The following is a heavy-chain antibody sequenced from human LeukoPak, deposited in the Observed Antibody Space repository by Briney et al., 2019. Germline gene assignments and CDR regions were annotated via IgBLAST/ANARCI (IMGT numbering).Heavy chain of an antibody. Sequence: SETLSLTCTVSGGSISSYYWSWIRQPAGKGLEWIGRIYTSGSTSYNPSLKSRVTMSVDTSKNQFSLKLSSVTAADTAVYYCATGPPLIFGVVTYDWYFDLWGRGTLVTVSS. CDR1: GGSISSYY. J-gene: IGHJ2*01. V-gene: IGHV4-4*07. D-gene: IGHD3-3*01. CDR2: IYTSGST. CDR3: ATGPPLIFGVVTYDWYFDL.